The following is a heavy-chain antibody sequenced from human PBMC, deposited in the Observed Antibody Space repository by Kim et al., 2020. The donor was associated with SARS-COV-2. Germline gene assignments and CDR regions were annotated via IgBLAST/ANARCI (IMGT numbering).Heavy chain of an antibody. V-gene: IGHV3-48*03. Sequence: GSVKGRLTISRDHAKNSLYLQMNSLRAEDTAIYYCAREGPSTVTNSPVDYWGQGTLVTVSS. CDR3: AREGPSTVTNSPVDY. J-gene: IGHJ4*02. D-gene: IGHD4-17*01.